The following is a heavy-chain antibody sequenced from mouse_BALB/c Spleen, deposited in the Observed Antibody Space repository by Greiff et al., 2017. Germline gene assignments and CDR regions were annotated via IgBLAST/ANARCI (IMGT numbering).Heavy chain of an antibody. V-gene: IGHV14-3*02. CDR3: ARSAITTVVAEDFDV. CDR1: GFNIKDTY. J-gene: IGHJ1*01. D-gene: IGHD1-1*01. CDR2: IDPANGNT. Sequence: EVQLQQSGAELVKPGASVKLSCTASGFNIKDTYMHWVKQRPEQGLEWIGRIDPANGNTKYDPKFQGKATITADTSSNTAYLQLSSLTSEDTAVYYCARSAITTVVAEDFDVWGAGTTVTVSS.